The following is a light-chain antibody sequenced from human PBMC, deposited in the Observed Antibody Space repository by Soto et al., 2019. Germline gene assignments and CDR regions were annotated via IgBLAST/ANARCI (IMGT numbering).Light chain of an antibody. J-gene: IGLJ3*02. Sequence: QTVVTQEASLSVSPGGTVTLTCGLNSGSVSTSHYPSWYQQTPGQPPRTLILNIESRPSGVPERFSGTIIGRRAALTITGAQSEDESDYYCILSVGTGVWVFGGGTNVTVL. CDR1: SGSVSTSHY. V-gene: IGLV8-61*01. CDR3: ILSVGTGVWV. CDR2: NIE.